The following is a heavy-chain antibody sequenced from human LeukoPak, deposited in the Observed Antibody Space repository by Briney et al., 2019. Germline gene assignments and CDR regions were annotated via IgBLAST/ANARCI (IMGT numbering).Heavy chain of an antibody. CDR2: INHSGST. CDR1: GGSFSGYY. V-gene: IGHV4-34*01. D-gene: IGHD3-10*01. CDR3: ASQSSMVRFDY. Sequence: PSETLSLTCAVYGGSFSGYYWSWIRQPPEKGLEWVGEINHSGSTNYNPSLKSRVTISVDTSKNQFSLKLSSVTAADTAVYYCASQSSMVRFDYWGQGTLVTVSS. J-gene: IGHJ4*02.